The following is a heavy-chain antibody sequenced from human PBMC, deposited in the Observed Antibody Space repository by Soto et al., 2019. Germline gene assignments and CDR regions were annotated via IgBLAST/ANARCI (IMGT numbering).Heavy chain of an antibody. CDR2: ISSSGSAT. CDR1: GFTFGNYG. J-gene: IGHJ3*02. CDR3: AGGYCSGGSCYSSPGDAFDI. D-gene: IGHD2-15*01. Sequence: GGSLRLSCAASGFTFGNYGMSWVRQAPGKGLEWVSLISSSGSATYYADSVKGRFTISRDNAKNSLHLQMNSLRAEDTAVYYCAGGYCSGGSCYSSPGDAFDIWGQGTMVTVSS. V-gene: IGHV3-11*01.